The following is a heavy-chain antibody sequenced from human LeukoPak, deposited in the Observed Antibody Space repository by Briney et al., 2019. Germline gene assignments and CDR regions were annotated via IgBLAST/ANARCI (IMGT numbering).Heavy chain of an antibody. D-gene: IGHD3-22*01. V-gene: IGHV3-7*01. CDR2: IKQDGSEK. J-gene: IGHJ4*02. CDR3: ARLGYYYDSSGYYYDFDY. CDR1: GFTVSSNY. Sequence: GGSLRLSCAASGFTVSSNYMSWVRQAPGKGLEWVANIKQDGSEKYYVDSVKGRFTISRDNAKNSLYLQMNSLRAEDTAVYYCARLGYYYDSSGYYYDFDYWGQGTLVTVSS.